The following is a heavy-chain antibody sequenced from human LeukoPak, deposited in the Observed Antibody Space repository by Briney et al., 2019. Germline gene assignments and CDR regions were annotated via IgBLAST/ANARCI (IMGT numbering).Heavy chain of an antibody. J-gene: IGHJ4*02. D-gene: IGHD2-15*01. Sequence: GGSLRLSCEVSGSIGVDGYMSWVRQAPGKGLEWLSVIYRGGARYYSDSVKGRFTISRDSSNNPWHLQLNNVRVEDTAVYYCAGAPSDGVIIDATSFDLWGQGTLVIVSS. CDR1: GSIGVDGY. V-gene: IGHV3-66*01. CDR2: IYRGGAR. CDR3: AGAPSDGVIIDATSFDL.